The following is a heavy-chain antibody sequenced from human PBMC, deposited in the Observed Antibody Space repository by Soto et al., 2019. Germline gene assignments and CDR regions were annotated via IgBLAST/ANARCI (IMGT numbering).Heavy chain of an antibody. J-gene: IGHJ4*02. V-gene: IGHV4-59*01. CDR2: VFYGGT. CDR3: ASYRGALYFES. D-gene: IGHD3-16*01. Sequence: XGTLSLTCSVSGRSMSSNYWSWIRQSPDKGLEWLGYVFYGGTDYNPSLGGRVSMSVETSKSQFSLKLTSVTVADTAVYYCASYRGALYFESWGPGILVTVSS. CDR1: GRSMSSNY.